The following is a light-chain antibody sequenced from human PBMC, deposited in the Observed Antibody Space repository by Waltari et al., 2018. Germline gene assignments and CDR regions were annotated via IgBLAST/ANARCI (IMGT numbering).Light chain of an antibody. CDR2: DAS. J-gene: IGKJ4*01. V-gene: IGKV3-11*01. CDR1: QSIRIE. CDR3: QQRSRWPLT. Sequence: EIVLTQSPANLSLSPGDRVPLSCRASQSIRIELALYQQRPGQAPRLLHSDASYRATGIPARFSGSGSGTDFTLTISNLEPEDIATDYCQQRSRWPLTFGGGTKVEFK.